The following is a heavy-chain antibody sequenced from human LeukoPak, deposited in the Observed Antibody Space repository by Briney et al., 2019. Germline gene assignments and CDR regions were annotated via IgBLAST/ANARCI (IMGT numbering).Heavy chain of an antibody. Sequence: PGGSLRLSCTASAFPFSNYAMNWVRQTPGKGLEWVALISFDGGKIYYADSMKGRFTISRDNSKNTLFLQMNSLTVEDTAAYYCARGPAKGAATYFDYWGQGTLVTVSS. CDR1: AFPFSNYA. CDR2: ISFDGGKI. CDR3: ARGPAKGAATYFDY. J-gene: IGHJ4*02. D-gene: IGHD2-15*01. V-gene: IGHV3-30*04.